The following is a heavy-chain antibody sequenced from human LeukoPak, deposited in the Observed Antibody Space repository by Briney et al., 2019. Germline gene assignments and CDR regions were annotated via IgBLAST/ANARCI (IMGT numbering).Heavy chain of an antibody. V-gene: IGHV1-24*01. D-gene: IGHD6-13*01. Sequence: EASVKVSCKVSGYTLTELSMHWVRQAPGKGLEWMGGFDPEDGETIYAQKFQGRVTMTEDTSTDTAYMELSSLRSEDTAVYYCATTRPKKHSSSWYRLGPNFDYWGQGTLVTVSS. CDR1: GYTLTELS. J-gene: IGHJ4*02. CDR3: ATTRPKKHSSSWYRLGPNFDY. CDR2: FDPEDGET.